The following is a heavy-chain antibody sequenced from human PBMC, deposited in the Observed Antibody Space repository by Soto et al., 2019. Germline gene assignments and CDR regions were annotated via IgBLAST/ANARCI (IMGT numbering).Heavy chain of an antibody. V-gene: IGHV1-46*01. CDR2: INPSGGST. CDR3: ARGGRDYDILTGYYRYYGMDV. D-gene: IGHD3-9*01. Sequence: ASVKVSCKASGYTFTSYYMHWVRQAPGQGLEWMGIINPSGGSTSYAQKFQGRVTMTRDTSTSTVYMELSSLRSEVTAVYYCARGGRDYDILTGYYRYYGMDVWGQGTTVTVTS. J-gene: IGHJ6*02. CDR1: GYTFTSYY.